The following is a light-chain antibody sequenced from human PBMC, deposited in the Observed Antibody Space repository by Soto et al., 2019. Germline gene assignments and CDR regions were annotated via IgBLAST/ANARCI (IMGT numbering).Light chain of an antibody. J-gene: IGLJ1*01. CDR3: SSYTNINTRACV. Sequence: QSVLTQPASVSGSPGQSITISCTVTSGDIGRYNRVSWYQQHPGKAPKLIIYEVTDRPSGVSNRFSGSKSGNTASLTISGLQAEDEAEYYCSSYTNINTRACVFGTGTKVTVL. CDR1: SGDIGRYNR. V-gene: IGLV2-14*01. CDR2: EVT.